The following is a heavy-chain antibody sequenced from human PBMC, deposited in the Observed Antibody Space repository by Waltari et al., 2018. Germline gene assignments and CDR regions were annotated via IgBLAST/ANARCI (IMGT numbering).Heavy chain of an antibody. D-gene: IGHD3-22*01. Sequence: QVQLVQSGAEVKKPGSSVKVSCKASGGTFSSYAISWVRQAPGQGLEWMGGIIPIFGTANDAQKLQGRVTITADESTSTAYMELSSLRSEDTAVYYCARAGSYDSSGFDAFDIWGQGTMVTVSS. CDR2: IIPIFGTA. V-gene: IGHV1-69*13. CDR1: GGTFSSYA. CDR3: ARAGSYDSSGFDAFDI. J-gene: IGHJ3*02.